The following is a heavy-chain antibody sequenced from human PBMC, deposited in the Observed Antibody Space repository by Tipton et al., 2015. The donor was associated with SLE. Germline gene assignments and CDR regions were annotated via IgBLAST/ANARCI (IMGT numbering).Heavy chain of an antibody. D-gene: IGHD4-11*01. CDR2: VYYSGNT. CDR3: ARMDYSQFQLLYFES. J-gene: IGHJ4*02. CDR1: GDSISNVNSY. Sequence: TLSLTCTVSGDSISNVNSYWNWPRQRPGKGLEWIGYVYYSGNTLYNPSLRSRVTMSLDTSKNQFSLKLRSLTAADSAMYFCARMDYSQFQLLYFESWGQGILVTVSS. V-gene: IGHV4-30-4*08.